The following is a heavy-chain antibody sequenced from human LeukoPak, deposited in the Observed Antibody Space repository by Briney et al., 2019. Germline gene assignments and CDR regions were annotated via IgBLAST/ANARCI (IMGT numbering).Heavy chain of an antibody. V-gene: IGHV3-23*01. CDR1: GFTFSSYA. J-gene: IGHJ4*02. CDR2: ISGSGGST. D-gene: IGHD3-10*01. CDR3: AKTRSGSYHNRGYYFDY. Sequence: PGGSLRLSCAASGFTFSSYAMSWVRQAPGKGLEWVSAISGSGGSTYYADSVKGRFTISRDNSKNTLYLQMNSLRAEDTAVYYCAKTRSGSYHNRGYYFDYWGQGTLVTVSS.